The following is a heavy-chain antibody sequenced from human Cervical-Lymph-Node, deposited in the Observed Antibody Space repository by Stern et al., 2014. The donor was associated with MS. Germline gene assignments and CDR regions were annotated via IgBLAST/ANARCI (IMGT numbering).Heavy chain of an antibody. Sequence: EVQLVESGGGLVQPGGSLRLSCAVFGFTFSDYAMSWVRQAPGKGLEWVSANSGSGINPSFADSVKGRFTISRDNSKNTMNLQMNSLRAEDTAVYYCAKGLNYYGSGSQDYWGQGTLVTVSS. J-gene: IGHJ4*02. D-gene: IGHD3-10*01. CDR1: GFTFSDYA. CDR3: AKGLNYYGSGSQDY. V-gene: IGHV3-23*04. CDR2: NSGSGINP.